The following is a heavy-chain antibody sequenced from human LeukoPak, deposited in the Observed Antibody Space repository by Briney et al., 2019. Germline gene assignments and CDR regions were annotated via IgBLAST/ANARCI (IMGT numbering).Heavy chain of an antibody. V-gene: IGHV3-21*01. CDR1: GFTFSSYS. Sequence: PGGSLRLSRAASGFTFSSYSMNWVRQAPGKGLEWVSSISSSSSYIYYADSVKGRFTISRDNAKNSLYLQMNSLRAEDTAVYYCAREDGRGDYYYYYGMDVWGKGTTVTVSS. J-gene: IGHJ6*04. CDR2: ISSSSSYI. CDR3: AREDGRGDYYYYYGMDV. D-gene: IGHD3-10*01.